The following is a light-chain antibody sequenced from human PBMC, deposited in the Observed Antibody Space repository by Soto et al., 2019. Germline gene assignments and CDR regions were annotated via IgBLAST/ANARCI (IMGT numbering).Light chain of an antibody. CDR3: SSYTISSTPHE. J-gene: IGLJ3*02. Sequence: QSALTQPASVSGSPGQSITISCTGTSSDVGGYNYVSWYQQHPGKAPKLMIYEVSNRPLGVSNRFPGSKSGNTASLTISGLQAEDEADYYCSSYTISSTPHEFGGGTKVTVL. V-gene: IGLV2-14*01. CDR1: SSDVGGYNY. CDR2: EVS.